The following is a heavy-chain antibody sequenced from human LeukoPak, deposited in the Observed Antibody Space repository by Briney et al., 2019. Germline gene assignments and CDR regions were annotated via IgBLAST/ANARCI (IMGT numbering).Heavy chain of an antibody. CDR2: ISGSGGST. CDR1: GFTFSSYA. Sequence: GRSLRLSCAASGFTFSSYAMSWVRQAPGKGLEWVSAISGSGGSTYYADSVKGRFTISRDNSKNTLYLQMNSLRAEDTAVYYCAKENPSYCSGGSCYSPNWFDPWGQGTLVTVSS. V-gene: IGHV3-23*01. CDR3: AKENPSYCSGGSCYSPNWFDP. J-gene: IGHJ5*02. D-gene: IGHD2-15*01.